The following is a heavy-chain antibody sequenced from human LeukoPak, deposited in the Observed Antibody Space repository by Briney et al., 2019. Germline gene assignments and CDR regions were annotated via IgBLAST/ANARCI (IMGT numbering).Heavy chain of an antibody. Sequence: SETLSLICAFSGGSISSCGYSCGWIRQPPGKGLEWIRYIYHCGSTCYNPSRKSRVTIAVDRSKTQFSLKLSSVTAPDTAVYYCARAVIVVVNGYYFDYWRQGTLVTVSS. CDR1: GGSISSCGYS. D-gene: IGHD2-15*01. CDR2: IYHCGST. V-gene: IGHV4-30-2*01. J-gene: IGHJ4*02. CDR3: ARAVIVVVNGYYFDY.